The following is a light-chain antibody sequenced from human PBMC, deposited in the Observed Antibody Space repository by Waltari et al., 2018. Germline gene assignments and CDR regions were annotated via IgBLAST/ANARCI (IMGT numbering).Light chain of an antibody. Sequence: QSALTQPRSVSGSPGQSVTISCTGTSGDVGGYNFVSWYQHHPGKAPKVLIYDVNERPSGVPDRFSGSKSSNTASLTISGLQPEDEADYYCCSYAGSYTLIFGGGTKLTVL. V-gene: IGLV2-11*01. J-gene: IGLJ2*01. CDR2: DVN. CDR3: CSYAGSYTLI. CDR1: SGDVGGYNF.